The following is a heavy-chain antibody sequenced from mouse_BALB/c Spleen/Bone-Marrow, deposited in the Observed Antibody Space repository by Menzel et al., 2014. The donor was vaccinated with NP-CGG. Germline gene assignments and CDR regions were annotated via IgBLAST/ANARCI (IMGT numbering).Heavy chain of an antibody. Sequence: EVQGVESGGGSVQPGGSLKLSCAASGFTFSDYYMYWVRQTPEKRLEWVAYISNGGGSTYYPDTIKGRFTISRDNAKNTLFLQMSRLKSEDTAVYFCSTMFTTPYALDYWGQGTSVTVSS. V-gene: IGHV5-12*01. CDR1: GFTFSDYY. D-gene: IGHD2-2*01. J-gene: IGHJ4*01. CDR2: ISNGGGST. CDR3: STMFTTPYALDY.